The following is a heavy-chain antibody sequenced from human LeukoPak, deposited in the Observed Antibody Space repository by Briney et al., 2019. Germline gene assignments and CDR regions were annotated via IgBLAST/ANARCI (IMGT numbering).Heavy chain of an antibody. Sequence: GGSLRLSCVASGFTFRLYAMNWVRQAPGKGLEWVSSISGGDANTYYADSVKGRFTLSRDNSKNTLYLQMNSLRAEDTAVYYCAKDHPPASWGQGTLVTVSS. V-gene: IGHV3-23*01. CDR1: GFTFRLYA. J-gene: IGHJ4*02. CDR2: ISGGDANT. CDR3: AKDHPPAS.